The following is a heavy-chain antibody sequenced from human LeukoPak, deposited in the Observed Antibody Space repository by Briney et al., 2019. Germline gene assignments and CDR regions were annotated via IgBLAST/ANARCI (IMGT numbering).Heavy chain of an antibody. D-gene: IGHD1-7*01. CDR3: ARIPLELRDHAASHFDY. CDR2: IYPGDSDT. CDR1: GFTFSSYW. Sequence: GGSLRLSCAASGFTFSSYWIGWVRQMPGKGLEWMGIIYPGDSDTRYSPSFQGQVTISADKSISTAYLQWSSLKASDTAMYYCARIPLELRDHAASHFDYWGQGTLVTVSS. J-gene: IGHJ4*02. V-gene: IGHV5-51*01.